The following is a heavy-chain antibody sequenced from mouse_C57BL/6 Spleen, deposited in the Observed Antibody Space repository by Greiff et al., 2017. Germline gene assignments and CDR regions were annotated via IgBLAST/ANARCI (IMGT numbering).Heavy chain of an antibody. CDR1: GFTFSNYW. CDR2: IRLKSDNYAT. Sequence: EVKVEESGGGLVQPGGSMKLSCVASGFTFSNYWMNWVRQSPEKGLEWVAQIRLKSDNYATHYAESVKGRFTISRDDSKSSVYLRMNNLRAEDTGIYYCTQDGRGAWFAYWGQGTLVTVSA. V-gene: IGHV6-3*01. J-gene: IGHJ3*01. CDR3: TQDGRGAWFAY.